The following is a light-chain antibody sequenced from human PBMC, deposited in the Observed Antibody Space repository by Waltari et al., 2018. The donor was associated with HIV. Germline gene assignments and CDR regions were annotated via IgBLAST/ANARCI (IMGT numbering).Light chain of an antibody. CDR2: DAS. CDR1: HSVSDY. V-gene: IGKV3-20*01. CDR3: QQYVGSPRT. J-gene: IGKJ2*01. Sequence: EIVLTQSPATLSLSPGERATLSCRASHSVSDYLAWYQQKPGQPPRLLIYDASRRPTGIPDRFGGSGSGTDFTLSIIRLEPEDFAVYYCQQYVGSPRTFGQGTKVEIK.